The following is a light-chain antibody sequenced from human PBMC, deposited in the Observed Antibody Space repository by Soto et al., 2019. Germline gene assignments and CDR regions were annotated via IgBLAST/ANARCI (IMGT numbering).Light chain of an antibody. Sequence: LTQPPSASGSPGQSVTISCTGTSSDVGGYDYVSWYQQHPGKAPKLMIYEVTIRPSGVPDRFSGSKSGNTASLTVSGLQAEDEADYYCSSYTGGNPSYVFGTGTKVTVL. CDR2: EVT. CDR3: SSYTGGNPSYV. V-gene: IGLV2-8*01. CDR1: SSDVGGYDY. J-gene: IGLJ1*01.